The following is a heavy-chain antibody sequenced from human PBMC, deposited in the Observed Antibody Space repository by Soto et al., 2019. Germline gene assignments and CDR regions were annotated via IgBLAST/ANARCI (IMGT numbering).Heavy chain of an antibody. CDR2: INAGNGNT. CDR3: ARDLYSSSSNDY. CDR1: GYTFTIYS. V-gene: IGHV1-3*01. D-gene: IGHD6-6*01. Sequence: ASVKVSCKSSGYTFTIYSMHWVRQAPGQRLEWMGWINAGNGNTKYSQKFQGRVTITRDTSASTAYMELSSLRSEDTAVYYCARDLYSSSSNDYWGQGTLVTVSS. J-gene: IGHJ4*02.